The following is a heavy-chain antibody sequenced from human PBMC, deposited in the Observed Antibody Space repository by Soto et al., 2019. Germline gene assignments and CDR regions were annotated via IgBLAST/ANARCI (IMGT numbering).Heavy chain of an antibody. J-gene: IGHJ5*02. D-gene: IGHD3-16*02. Sequence: SETLSLTCTVSGGSISSYYWSWIRQPPGKGLEWIGYIYYSGSTNYNPSLKSRVTISVDTSKNQFSLKLSSVTAADTAVYYCARDDYVWGSYRRTYIKFDPWGQGTLVTVSS. CDR2: IYYSGST. CDR3: ARDDYVWGSYRRTYIKFDP. CDR1: GGSISSYY. V-gene: IGHV4-59*12.